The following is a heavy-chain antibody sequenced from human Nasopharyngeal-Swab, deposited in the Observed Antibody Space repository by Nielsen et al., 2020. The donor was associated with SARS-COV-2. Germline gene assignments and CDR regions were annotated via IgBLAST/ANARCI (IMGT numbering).Heavy chain of an antibody. V-gene: IGHV4-34*01. J-gene: IGHJ6*02. CDR1: GWSSSGYF. CDR3: ARYRQYRGYYYYGMDV. Sequence: SETLSPTCAVYGWSSSGYFWSWIRQPPGKGLEWIGEINHSGSTNYNPSLKSRVTISVDTSKNQFSLKLSSVTAADTAAYYCARYRQYRGYYYYGMDVWGQGTTVTVSS. CDR2: INHSGST. D-gene: IGHD6-13*01.